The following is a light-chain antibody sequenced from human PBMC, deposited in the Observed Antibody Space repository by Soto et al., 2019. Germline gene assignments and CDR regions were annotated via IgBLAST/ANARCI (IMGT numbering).Light chain of an antibody. V-gene: IGLV2-14*03. J-gene: IGLJ2*01. CDR2: DVS. Sequence: QLVLTQPASVSGSPGQSITISCTGTSSDVGGYNYVSWYQHHPGKAPKLMIYDVSNRPSGVSNRFSGSKSGNTASLTISGLQAEDEADYYCSSYTTSGTVVFGGGTKLTVL. CDR3: SSYTTSGTVV. CDR1: SSDVGGYNY.